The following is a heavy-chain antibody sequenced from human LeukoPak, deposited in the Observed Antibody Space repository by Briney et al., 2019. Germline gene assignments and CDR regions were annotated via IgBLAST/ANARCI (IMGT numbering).Heavy chain of an antibody. Sequence: GSLRLSCAASGFTVSSNYMSWVRQAPGKGLEWVSVIYSGGNTYYADSVKGRFTISRDNSKNTLNLQMNSLRAEDTAVYYCARGPMAPGYYFDYWGQGTLVTVSS. D-gene: IGHD3-10*01. V-gene: IGHV3-66*01. CDR2: IYSGGNT. CDR1: GFTVSSNY. CDR3: ARGPMAPGYYFDY. J-gene: IGHJ4*02.